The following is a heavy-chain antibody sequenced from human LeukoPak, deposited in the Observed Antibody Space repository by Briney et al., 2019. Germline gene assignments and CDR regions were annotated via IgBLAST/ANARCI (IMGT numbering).Heavy chain of an antibody. V-gene: IGHV4-59*01. CDR2: IYYSGST. CDR3: ARDLVSFSGAFDI. CDR1: GGSISNYY. D-gene: IGHD1-26*01. Sequence: SETLSLTCTVSGGSISNYYWSWIRQPPGKGLEWIGYIYYSGSTNYNPSLKSRVTMSVDTSKNQFSLKLKSVTAADTAVYYCARDLVSFSGAFDIWGQGTMVTVSS. J-gene: IGHJ3*02.